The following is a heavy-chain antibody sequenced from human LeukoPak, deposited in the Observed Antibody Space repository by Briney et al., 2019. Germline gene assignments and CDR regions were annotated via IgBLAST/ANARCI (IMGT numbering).Heavy chain of an antibody. V-gene: IGHV3-23*01. D-gene: IGHD3-10*01. CDR1: RFSFRNYD. J-gene: IGHJ6*02. CDR2: IIGRGGRT. Sequence: GGSLRLSCADSRFSFRNYDMSWVRQAPGKGLEWVSSIIGRGGRTYYADSVKGRFTISRDSSENTLYLHMSGLRAEDAAVYYCVKAGPGSGTYYGMDVWGQGTTVTVSS. CDR3: VKAGPGSGTYYGMDV.